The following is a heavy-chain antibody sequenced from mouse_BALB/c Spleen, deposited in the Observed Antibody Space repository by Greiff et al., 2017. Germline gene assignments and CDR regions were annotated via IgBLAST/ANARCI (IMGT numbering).Heavy chain of an antibody. CDR3: ARIHSYYYGSSYAMDY. D-gene: IGHD1-1*01. CDR2: ISSGSSTI. CDR1: GFTFSSFG. V-gene: IGHV5-17*02. Sequence: EVHLVESGGGLVQPGGSRKLSCAASGFTFSSFGMHWVRQAPEKGLEWVAYISSGSSTIYYADTVKGRFTISRDNPKNTLFLQMTSLRSEDTAMYYCARIHSYYYGSSYAMDYWGQGTSVTVSS. J-gene: IGHJ4*01.